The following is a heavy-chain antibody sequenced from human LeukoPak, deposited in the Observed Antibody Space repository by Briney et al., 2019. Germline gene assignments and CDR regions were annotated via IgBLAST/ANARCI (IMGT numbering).Heavy chain of an antibody. Sequence: GGSLRLSCAAPGFTFSSYVMSWVRQAPGKGLEWVSSISNSGGSTYYADSVKGRFTISRDNSKNTLYLQMNSLRAEDTAVYYCAKHLSGHYLDAFDVWGQGTMVTVSS. CDR3: AKHLSGHYLDAFDV. CDR2: ISNSGGST. D-gene: IGHD3-22*01. CDR1: GFTFSSYV. J-gene: IGHJ3*01. V-gene: IGHV3-23*01.